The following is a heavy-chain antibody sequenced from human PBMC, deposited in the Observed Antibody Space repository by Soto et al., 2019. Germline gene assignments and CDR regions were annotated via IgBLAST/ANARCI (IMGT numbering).Heavy chain of an antibody. CDR2: ISTDGTEK. J-gene: IGHJ4*02. Sequence: PGGSLRLSCVASGFTFSSYVIHWVRQAPGKGLEWVALISTDGTEKHYPGSVRGRFTISRDNSKNTLYLQMNSLRTEDTAMYYCARVPSSGWPYFFDYWGLGTLVTVSS. CDR1: GFTFSSYV. D-gene: IGHD6-19*01. V-gene: IGHV3-30*14. CDR3: ARVPSSGWPYFFDY.